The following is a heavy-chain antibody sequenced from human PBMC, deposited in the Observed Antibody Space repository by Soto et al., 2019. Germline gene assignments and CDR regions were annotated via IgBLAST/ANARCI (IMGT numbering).Heavy chain of an antibody. V-gene: IGHV3-53*01. J-gene: IGHJ6*02. CDR3: TGDSSSSPYYYGMDV. D-gene: IGHD6-6*01. CDR1: GFTVSSNY. CDR2: IHSGGGT. Sequence: EVQLVESGGGLIQPGGSLRLSCAASGFTVSSNYMSWVRQAPGKGLEWVSVIHSGGGTYYADSVKGRFTISRDNSKNTLYLQMNSLRAEDTAVYYCTGDSSSSPYYYGMDVWGQGTTVSVSS.